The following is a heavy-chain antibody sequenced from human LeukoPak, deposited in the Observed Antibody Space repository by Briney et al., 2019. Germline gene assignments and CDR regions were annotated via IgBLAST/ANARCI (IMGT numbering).Heavy chain of an antibody. D-gene: IGHD3-22*01. J-gene: IGHJ4*02. Sequence: GRSLRLSCAASGFTFSSYAMHWVRQAPGKGLEWVAVISYDGSNKYYADSVKGRFTISRDNSKNSLYLQMNSLRAEDTAVYYCARVGSRYYDSSGPLDYWGQGTLVTVSS. CDR2: ISYDGSNK. CDR1: GFTFSSYA. CDR3: ARVGSRYYDSSGPLDY. V-gene: IGHV3-30-3*01.